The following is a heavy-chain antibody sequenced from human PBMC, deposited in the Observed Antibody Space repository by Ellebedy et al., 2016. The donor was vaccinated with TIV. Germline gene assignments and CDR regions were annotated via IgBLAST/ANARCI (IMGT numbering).Heavy chain of an antibody. J-gene: IGHJ4*02. CDR3: ARDRGNYGWSDY. CDR1: GGSITSYH. CDR2: IYYSGTT. V-gene: IGHV4-59*01. Sequence: MPSETLSLTCTVSGGSITSYHWSWIRQSPGKGMEWVGDIYYSGTTNYNPSLRSRVTISVDTSKNQFSLKLSSMTAADAAVYYCARDRGNYGWSDYWGQGTLVTVSS. D-gene: IGHD6-19*01.